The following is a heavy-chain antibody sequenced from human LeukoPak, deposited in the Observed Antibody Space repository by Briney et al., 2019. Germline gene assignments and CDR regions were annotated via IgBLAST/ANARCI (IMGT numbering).Heavy chain of an antibody. J-gene: IGHJ6*04. CDR2: IKQDGSEK. Sequence: PGGSLRLSCAASGFTFSSHWMSWVRQAPGKGLEWVANIKQDGSEKYYVDSVKGRFTISRDNAKNSLYLQMNSLRAEDTAVYYCAREYNYDLDVWGKGTTVTVSS. CDR1: GFTFSSHW. CDR3: AREYNYDLDV. V-gene: IGHV3-7*03.